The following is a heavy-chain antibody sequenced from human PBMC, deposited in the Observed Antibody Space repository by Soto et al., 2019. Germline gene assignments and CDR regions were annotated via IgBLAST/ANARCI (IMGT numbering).Heavy chain of an antibody. D-gene: IGHD4-17*01. V-gene: IGHV4-59*01. Sequence: SETLSLTCTVSGGSISSYYWSWIRQPPGKGLEWIGYIYYSGSTNYNPSLKSRVTISVDTSKNQFSLKLSSVTAADTAVYYCAREFPSYGDYVFDNWGQGTLVTVFS. CDR1: GGSISSYY. J-gene: IGHJ4*02. CDR2: IYYSGST. CDR3: AREFPSYGDYVFDN.